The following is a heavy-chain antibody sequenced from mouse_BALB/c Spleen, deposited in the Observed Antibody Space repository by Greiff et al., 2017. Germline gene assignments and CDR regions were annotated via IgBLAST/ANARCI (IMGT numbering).Heavy chain of an antibody. CDR1: GYTFTSYY. V-gene: IGHV1S56*01. CDR3: ARPYGNHYYAVDY. Sequence: QVQLKQSGPELVKPGASVRISCKASGYTFTSYYIHWVKQRPGQGLEWIGWIYPGNVNTKYNEKFKGKATLTADKSSSTAYMQLSSLTSEDSAVYFCARPYGNHYYAVDYWGQGTSVTVSS. CDR2: IYPGNVNT. J-gene: IGHJ4*01. D-gene: IGHD2-10*02.